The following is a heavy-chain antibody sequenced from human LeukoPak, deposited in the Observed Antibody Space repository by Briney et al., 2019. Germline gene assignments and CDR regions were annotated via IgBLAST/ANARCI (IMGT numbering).Heavy chain of an antibody. J-gene: IGHJ4*02. CDR2: ISAYNGNT. CDR3: ARDEDCSSTSCYVEPFDY. CDR1: GYTFTSYG. Sequence: GASVKVSCKASGYTFTSYGISWVRQAPGQGLEWMGWISAYNGNTNYAQKLQGRVTMTTDTSTSTAYMELRSLRSEDTAVYYCARDEDCSSTSCYVEPFDYWGQGTLVTVSS. D-gene: IGHD2-2*01. V-gene: IGHV1-18*01.